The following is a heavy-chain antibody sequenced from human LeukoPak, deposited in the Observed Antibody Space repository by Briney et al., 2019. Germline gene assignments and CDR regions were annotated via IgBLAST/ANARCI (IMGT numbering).Heavy chain of an antibody. CDR2: VHLDGRT. CDR1: GGSGSSTNW. V-gene: IGHV4-4*02. D-gene: IGHD6-25*01. J-gene: IGHJ4*02. Sequence: PSETLSLTCGVSGGSGSSTNWWTWISQPPGKGLEWIGEVHLDGRTNFNPSLKSRLTMSVDLSENHVSLKLTSVTAADTAVYYCAREGGFYRPLDYSGQGTLVTVSS. CDR3: AREGGFYRPLDY.